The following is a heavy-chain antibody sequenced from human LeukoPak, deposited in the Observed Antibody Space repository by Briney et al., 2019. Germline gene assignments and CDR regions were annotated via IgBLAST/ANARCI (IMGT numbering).Heavy chain of an antibody. V-gene: IGHV3-23*01. J-gene: IGHJ4*02. D-gene: IGHD2-2*03. CDR3: AKDSHWILFDD. Sequence: GGTLRLSCSASGFTFTTYGMNWVRQAPGKGPEWVSGIGGSGTRTYYADSVKGRFTISRDNSKNTLYLQMNSLRDEDTAVYYCAKDSHWILFDDWGQGTLVTVSS. CDR1: GFTFTTYG. CDR2: IGGSGTRT.